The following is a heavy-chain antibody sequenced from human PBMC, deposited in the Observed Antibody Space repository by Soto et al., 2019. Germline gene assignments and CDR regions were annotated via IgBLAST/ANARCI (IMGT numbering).Heavy chain of an antibody. Sequence: HPGGSLRLSCAASGFTFSSYAMHWVRQAPGKGLEYVSAISSNGGSTYYANSVKGRFTISRDNSKNTLYLQMNSLRAEDTAVYYCARVGWSSRDVWGKGTTVTVSS. CDR1: GFTFSSYA. D-gene: IGHD3-10*01. CDR3: ARVGWSSRDV. CDR2: ISSNGGST. V-gene: IGHV3-64*01. J-gene: IGHJ6*04.